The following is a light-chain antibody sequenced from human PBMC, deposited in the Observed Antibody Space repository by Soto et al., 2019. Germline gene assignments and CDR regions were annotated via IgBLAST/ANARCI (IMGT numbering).Light chain of an antibody. CDR3: QQYNNWPPKT. CDR1: QSVSSSY. V-gene: IGKV3-15*01. Sequence: EIVLTQSPGTLSLSPGERATLSCRASQSVSSSYLAWYQQKPGQAPRLLVYHTSNRATGIPARFSGSGSGTEFTLTISSLQSEDFAVYYCQQYNNWPPKTFGQGTKVDI. J-gene: IGKJ1*01. CDR2: HTS.